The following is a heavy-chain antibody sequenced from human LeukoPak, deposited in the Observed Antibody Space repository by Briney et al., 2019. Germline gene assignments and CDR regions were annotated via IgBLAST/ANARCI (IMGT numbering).Heavy chain of an antibody. D-gene: IGHD3-10*01. CDR2: ICHDGSHK. Sequence: GGSLRLSCAASGFAFNTYAMHWVRQAPGQGLEWVALICHDGSHKFYSNSAKGPFTISRDNSKNTVSLQMNNLRPEDTAVYYCASEIFGSGSYPDFWGQGTLVTVSS. CDR3: ASEIFGSGSYPDF. J-gene: IGHJ4*02. V-gene: IGHV3-33*01. CDR1: GFAFNTYA.